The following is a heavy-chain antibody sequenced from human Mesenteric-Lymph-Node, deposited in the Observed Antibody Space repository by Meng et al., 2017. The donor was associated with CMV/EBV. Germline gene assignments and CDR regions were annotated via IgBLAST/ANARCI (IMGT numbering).Heavy chain of an antibody. D-gene: IGHD2-8*01. Sequence: SVKVSCKASGGTFSSYAISWVRQAPGQGLEWMGGIIPIFGTANYAQKFQGRVTITTDESTSTAYMELSSLRSEDTAVYYCAKRVRTNAVWGFDYWGQGTLVTVSS. CDR1: GGTFSSYA. V-gene: IGHV1-69*05. CDR3: AKRVRTNAVWGFDY. CDR2: IIPIFGTA. J-gene: IGHJ4*02.